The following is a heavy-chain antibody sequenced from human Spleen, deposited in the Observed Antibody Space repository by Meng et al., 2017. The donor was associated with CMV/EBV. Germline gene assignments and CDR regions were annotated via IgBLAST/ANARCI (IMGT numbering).Heavy chain of an antibody. CDR3: VKGHSRAFDP. Sequence: LRLSCEGSGFSVGSNQMSWVRQAPGKGLEWVTVMYDGGYAYYADSVKGRLTISRDTSRNTVFLQMNSLRAEDTAIYYCVKGHSRAFDPWGQGTLVTVSS. D-gene: IGHD6-19*01. V-gene: IGHV3-53*01. J-gene: IGHJ5*02. CDR2: MYDGGYA. CDR1: GFSVGSNQ.